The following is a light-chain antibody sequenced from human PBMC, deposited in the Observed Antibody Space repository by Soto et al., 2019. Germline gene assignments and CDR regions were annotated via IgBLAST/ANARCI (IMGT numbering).Light chain of an antibody. V-gene: IGKV1-5*03. CDR1: QIIGSW. Sequence: DIQMTQSPSTLSASVGDGDTITCRASQIIGSWLAWYQQKPGKAPKLLIYKATNLQSGVPSRFSGSGSGTDFSLTISSLQPEDSATYFCQQYNDFQYTFGPGTNLEI. CDR2: KAT. CDR3: QQYNDFQYT. J-gene: IGKJ2*01.